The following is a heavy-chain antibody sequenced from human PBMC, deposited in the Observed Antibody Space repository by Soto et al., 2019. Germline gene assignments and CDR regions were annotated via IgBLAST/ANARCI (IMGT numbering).Heavy chain of an antibody. J-gene: IGHJ4*02. V-gene: IGHV3-30-3*02. D-gene: IGHD6-6*01. CDR3: AKRVEYSSSTHYLDY. Sequence: GGSLRLSCAASGFTFSSYAMHWVRQAPGKGLEWVAVISDSGSNKYYADSVKGRFTIFRDNSKNTLYLQMNSLRAEDTAIYYCAKRVEYSSSTHYLDYWGQGALVTVSS. CDR1: GFTFSSYA. CDR2: ISDSGSNK.